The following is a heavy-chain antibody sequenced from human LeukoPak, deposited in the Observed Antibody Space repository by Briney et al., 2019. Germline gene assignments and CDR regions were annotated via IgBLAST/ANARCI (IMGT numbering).Heavy chain of an antibody. CDR1: GFTFSSYG. J-gene: IGHJ4*02. V-gene: IGHV3-30*02. CDR2: IRSDNSDT. Sequence: TGGSLRLSCATSGFTFSSYGMNWVRQAPGKGLEWLASIRSDNSDTYYADSVKGRFTISRDNSKNTLYLQMNSLRVEDTAVYYCAKEIWPTVTTPGWTYFDYWGQGALVTVSS. CDR3: AKEIWPTVTTPGWTYFDY. D-gene: IGHD4-17*01.